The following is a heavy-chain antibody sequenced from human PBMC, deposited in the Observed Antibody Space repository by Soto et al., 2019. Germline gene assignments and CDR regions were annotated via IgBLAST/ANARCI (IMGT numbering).Heavy chain of an antibody. CDR2: ISYDGSNK. Sequence: GGSLRLSCAASGFTFSSYGMHWVRQAPGKGLEWVAVISYDGSNKYYADSVKGRFTISRDNSKNTLYLQMNSLRAEDTAVYYCAKDYGYYYGSGSYQPYYYYGMDVWGQGTTVTVSS. CDR3: AKDYGYYYGSGSYQPYYYYGMDV. D-gene: IGHD3-10*01. V-gene: IGHV3-30*18. J-gene: IGHJ6*02. CDR1: GFTFSSYG.